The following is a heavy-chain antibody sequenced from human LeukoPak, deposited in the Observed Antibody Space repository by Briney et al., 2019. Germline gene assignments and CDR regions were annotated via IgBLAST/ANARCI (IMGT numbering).Heavy chain of an antibody. J-gene: IGHJ4*02. V-gene: IGHV3-23*01. Sequence: RGSLRLSCAASGFTFSSYAMSWVRQAPGKGLEWVSAISGSGGSTYYADSVKGRFTISRDNSKNTLYLQMNSLRAEDTAVYYCATSEDGYCSSTSCYWNYWGQGTLVTVSS. D-gene: IGHD2-2*01. CDR3: ATSEDGYCSSTSCYWNY. CDR2: ISGSGGST. CDR1: GFTFSSYA.